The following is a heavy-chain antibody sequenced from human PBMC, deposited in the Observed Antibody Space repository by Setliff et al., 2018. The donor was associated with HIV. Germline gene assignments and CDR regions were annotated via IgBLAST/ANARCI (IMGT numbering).Heavy chain of an antibody. J-gene: IGHJ4*02. CDR2: ITPLLGTT. D-gene: IGHD3-10*01. CDR1: GGTFNSYG. CDR3: ARGWDYGVRKPED. V-gene: IGHV1-69*10. Sequence: SVKVSCKASGGTFNSYGITWVRQAPGQGLEWMGGITPLLGTTNYAQRFQSRVTLTTDTSTNTAHMELRSLTYGDTAVYFCARGWDYGVRKPEDWGQGTLVTVSS.